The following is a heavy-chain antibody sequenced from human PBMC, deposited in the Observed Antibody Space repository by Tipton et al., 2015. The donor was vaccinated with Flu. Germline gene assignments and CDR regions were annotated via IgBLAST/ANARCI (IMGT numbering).Heavy chain of an antibody. CDR3: ARGREDSSGYYYYYYGMDV. Sequence: SLRLSCAASGFTFSSYGMHWVRQAPGKGLEWAAVISYDGSNKYYADSVKGRFTISRDNSKNTLYLQMNSLRAEDTAVYYCARGREDSSGYYYYYYGMDVWGQGTTVTVSS. CDR1: GFTFSSYG. CDR2: ISYDGSNK. J-gene: IGHJ6*02. D-gene: IGHD3-22*01. V-gene: IGHV3-30*03.